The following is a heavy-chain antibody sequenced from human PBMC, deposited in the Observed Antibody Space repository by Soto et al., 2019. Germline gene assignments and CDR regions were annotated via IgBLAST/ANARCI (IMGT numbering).Heavy chain of an antibody. CDR2: ISHSGST. V-gene: IGHV4-30-2*01. D-gene: IGHD2-15*01. CDR3: ARDRGYCSGGSCFPNWFDP. J-gene: IGHJ5*02. Sequence: QLQLQESGSGLVKPSQTLSLTCAVSGGSISSGSYSWSWIRQPPGKGLEWIGYISHSGSTYYNPSLKSRVTISVDRYKNQLSLKLSSVTAADTAVYYCARDRGYCSGGSCFPNWFDPWGQGTLVTVSS. CDR1: GGSISSGSYS.